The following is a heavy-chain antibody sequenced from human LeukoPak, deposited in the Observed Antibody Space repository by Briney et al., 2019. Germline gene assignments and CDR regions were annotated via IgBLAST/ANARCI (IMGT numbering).Heavy chain of an antibody. CDR1: GFTFSSYE. J-gene: IGHJ4*02. D-gene: IGHD2-2*01. CDR3: ARENSHQLPYTLDY. Sequence: GGSLRLSCAASGFTFSSYEMNWVRQAPGKGLEWVANIKQDGSEKYSVDSVKGRFTISRDNAKNSLYLQMNSLRPEDTAVYYCARENSHQLPYTLDYWGQGTLVTVSS. CDR2: IKQDGSEK. V-gene: IGHV3-7*01.